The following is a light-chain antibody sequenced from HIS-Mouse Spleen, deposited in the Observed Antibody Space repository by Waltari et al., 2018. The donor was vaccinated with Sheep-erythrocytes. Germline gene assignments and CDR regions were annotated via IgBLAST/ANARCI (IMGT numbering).Light chain of an antibody. CDR2: EGS. CDR1: SSDVGSYNL. CDR3: CSYAGSSTLV. V-gene: IGLV2-23*01. J-gene: IGLJ2*01. Sequence: QSALTQPASVSGSPGQSITIPCTGPSSDVGSYNLVSWYQQHPGKAPKLMFYEGSKRPSGVSNRFSGSKSGNTASLTISGLQAEDEADYYCCSYAGSSTLVFGGGTKLTVL.